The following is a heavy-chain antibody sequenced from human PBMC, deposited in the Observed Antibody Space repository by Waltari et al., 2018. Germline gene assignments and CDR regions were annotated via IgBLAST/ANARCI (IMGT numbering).Heavy chain of an antibody. Sequence: QVQLQESGPGLVKPSQTLSLTCTVSGGSISSGSYYWSWIRQPAGKGLEWIGHIYTSERTNYTPSLKSRVTISVDTSKNQFSLNLSSVTSADTAVYYCATLPYTSSWFGWDYYFDYLGQGTLVTVSS. CDR1: GGSISSGSYY. CDR3: ATLPYTSSWFGWDYYFDY. CDR2: IYTSERT. D-gene: IGHD6-13*01. V-gene: IGHV4-61*02. J-gene: IGHJ4*02.